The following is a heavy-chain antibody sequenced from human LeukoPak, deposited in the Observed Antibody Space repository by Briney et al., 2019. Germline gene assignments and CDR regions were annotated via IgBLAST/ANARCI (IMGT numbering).Heavy chain of an antibody. CDR2: ISGSGGST. CDR1: GFTFSSHA. Sequence: GGSLRLSCTASGFTFSSHAMSWVRQAAGKGLEWVSSISGSGGSTYYADSVKGRFTISRDNSKNTLYLQMNSLRPDDTAVYYCATERGGTTAPIAFDYWGQGTLVTVSS. V-gene: IGHV3-23*01. D-gene: IGHD2-21*01. J-gene: IGHJ4*02. CDR3: ATERGGTTAPIAFDY.